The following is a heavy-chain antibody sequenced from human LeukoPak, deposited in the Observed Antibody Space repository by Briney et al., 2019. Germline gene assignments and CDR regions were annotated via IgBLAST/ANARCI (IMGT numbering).Heavy chain of an antibody. CDR3: ARSWRKTHYNILTGSSTKPNAFDF. V-gene: IGHV6-1*01. CDR1: GDTVSSNSAA. J-gene: IGHJ3*01. Sequence: SQTLSLTCAISGDTVSSNSAAWNWIRQSPSRGLEWLGRTYYRSKWYNDYALSVKSRLTINPDTSKNQFSLQLNSVTPEDTAVYYRARSWRKTHYNILTGSSTKPNAFDFWDQGTMVTVSS. CDR2: TYYRSKWYN. D-gene: IGHD3-9*01.